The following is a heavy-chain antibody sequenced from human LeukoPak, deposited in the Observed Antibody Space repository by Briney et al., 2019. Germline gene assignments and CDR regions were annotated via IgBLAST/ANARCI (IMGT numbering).Heavy chain of an antibody. CDR1: RFTFSSYW. CDR3: ARTYGSGSYHDY. V-gene: IGHV3-74*01. J-gene: IGHJ4*02. CDR2: INSDGSST. D-gene: IGHD3-10*01. Sequence: GGSLRLSCAASRFTFSSYWMHWVRQAPGKGLVWVSRINSDGSSTSYADSVKGRFTISRDNAKNTLYLQMNSLRAEDTAVYFCARTYGSGSYHDYWGQGTLVTVSS.